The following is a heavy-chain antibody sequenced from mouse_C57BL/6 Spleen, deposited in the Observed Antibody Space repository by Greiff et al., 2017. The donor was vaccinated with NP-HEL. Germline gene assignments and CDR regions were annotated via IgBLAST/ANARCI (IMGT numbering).Heavy chain of an antibody. Sequence: VQLQQSGAEPVKPGASVKMSCKASGYTFTSYWITWVKQRPGQGLEWIGDIYPGSGSTNYNEKFKSKATLTVDTSSSTAYMQLSSLTSEDSAVYYCAREYGNYGNFDYWGQGTTLTVSS. V-gene: IGHV1-55*01. J-gene: IGHJ2*01. CDR2: IYPGSGST. D-gene: IGHD2-10*02. CDR3: AREYGNYGNFDY. CDR1: GYTFTSYW.